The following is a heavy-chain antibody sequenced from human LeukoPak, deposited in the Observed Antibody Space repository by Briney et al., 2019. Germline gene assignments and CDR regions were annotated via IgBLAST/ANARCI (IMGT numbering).Heavy chain of an antibody. V-gene: IGHV3-48*03. CDR1: EFTFSSYE. CDR2: ISSSGSTI. J-gene: IGHJ6*02. D-gene: IGHD6-13*01. CDR3: ARDGASGSWYTGYDYYGMDV. Sequence: GGSLRLSCAASEFTFSSYEMNWVRQAPGKGLEWVSHISSSGSTIYYADSVKGRFTISRDNAKNSLYLQMNSLRAEDTAVYYCARDGASGSWYTGYDYYGMDVWGQGTTVTVSS.